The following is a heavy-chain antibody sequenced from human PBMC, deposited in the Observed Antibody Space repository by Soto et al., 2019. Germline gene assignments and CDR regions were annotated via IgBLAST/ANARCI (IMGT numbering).Heavy chain of an antibody. CDR2: IYYDGST. Sequence: SETLSLTCTVSGGSISSGDYHWSWIRQPTGKGLEWIGYIYYDGSTYYNPSLKSRLTISLDTSKNQFSLKLSSVTAADTAVYYCARDSFNYYYGMDVWGQGTSVTVSS. CDR1: GGSISSGDYH. CDR3: ARDSFNYYYGMDV. V-gene: IGHV4-30-4*01. J-gene: IGHJ6*02.